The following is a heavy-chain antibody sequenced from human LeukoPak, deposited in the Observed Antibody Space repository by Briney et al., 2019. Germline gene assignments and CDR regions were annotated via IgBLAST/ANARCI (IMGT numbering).Heavy chain of an antibody. CDR2: ISWNSGSI. CDR3: AKGLVVEWLGGMDV. D-gene: IGHD3-3*01. CDR1: GFTFDDYA. V-gene: IGHV3-9*01. J-gene: IGHJ6*02. Sequence: GRSLRLSCAASGFTFDDYAMHWVRQAPGKGLGWVSGISWNSGSIGYADSVKGRFTISRDNAKNSLYLQMNSLRAEDTALYYCAKGLVVEWLGGMDVWGQGTTVTVSS.